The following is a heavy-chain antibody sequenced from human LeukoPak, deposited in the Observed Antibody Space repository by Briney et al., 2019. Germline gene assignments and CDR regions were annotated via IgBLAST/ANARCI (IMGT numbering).Heavy chain of an antibody. CDR3: ARGGQLVPNYYDSSPIDY. J-gene: IGHJ4*02. CDR1: EFTVSSNY. Sequence: GGSLRLSCAASEFTVSSNYMSWVRQAPGKGLEWVSVIYSGGSTYYADSVKGRFTISRDNSKNTLYLQMNSLRAEDTAVYYCARGGQLVPNYYDSSPIDYWGQGTLVTVSS. CDR2: IYSGGST. V-gene: IGHV3-53*01. D-gene: IGHD3-22*01.